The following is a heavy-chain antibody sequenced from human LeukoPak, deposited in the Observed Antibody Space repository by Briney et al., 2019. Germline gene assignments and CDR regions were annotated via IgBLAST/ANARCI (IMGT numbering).Heavy chain of an antibody. D-gene: IGHD3-3*01. CDR2: IYSGGST. CDR1: GFTVSSNY. V-gene: IGHV3-66*02. J-gene: IGHJ4*02. Sequence: GGSLRLSCAASGFTVSSNYMSWVRQAPGKGLEWVSVIYSGGSTYYADSVKGRFTISRDNSKNTLYLQMNSLRAEDTAAYYCARAVFGVVIILSYWGQGTLVTVSS. CDR3: ARAVFGVVIILSY.